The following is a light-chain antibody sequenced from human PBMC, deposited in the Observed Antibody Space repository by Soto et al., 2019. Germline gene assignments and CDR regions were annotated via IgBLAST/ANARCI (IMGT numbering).Light chain of an antibody. J-gene: IGLJ2*01. CDR1: SGHSSYA. Sequence: QPVLTQSPSASASLGASVKLTCTLSSGHSSYAIAWHQQQPEKGPRYLMKLNSDGSHSKGDGIPDRFSVSSTGAERYLTLYSLQSEEEADYYCKTWGTGSHPVVFGGGTQLTVL. V-gene: IGLV4-69*01. CDR2: LNSDGSH. CDR3: KTWGTGSHPVV.